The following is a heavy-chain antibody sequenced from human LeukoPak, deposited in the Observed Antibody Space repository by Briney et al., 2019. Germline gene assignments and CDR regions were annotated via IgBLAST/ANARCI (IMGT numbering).Heavy chain of an antibody. J-gene: IGHJ3*02. CDR2: ISYDGSNK. CDR3: ARETSSIAARGAAFDI. Sequence: GGSLRLSCTASGFTFSSYAMHWVRQAPGKGLEWVAVISYDGSNKYYADSVKGRFTISRDNSKNTLYLQMNSLRAEDTAVYYCARETSSIAARGAAFDIWGQGTMVTVSS. CDR1: GFTFSSYA. D-gene: IGHD6-6*01. V-gene: IGHV3-30-3*01.